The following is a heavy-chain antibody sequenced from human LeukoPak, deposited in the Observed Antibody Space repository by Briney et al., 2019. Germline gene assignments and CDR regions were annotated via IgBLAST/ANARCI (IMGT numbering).Heavy chain of an antibody. Sequence: GGSLRLSCAASGFTFSSYAMSWVRQAPGKGLEWVSAISGSGGCTYYADSVKGRFTISRDNSKNTLYLQMNSLRAEDTAVYYCAKSWSGYYNFDYWGQGTLVTVSS. D-gene: IGHD3-3*01. CDR2: ISGSGGCT. CDR1: GFTFSSYA. J-gene: IGHJ4*02. V-gene: IGHV3-23*01. CDR3: AKSWSGYYNFDY.